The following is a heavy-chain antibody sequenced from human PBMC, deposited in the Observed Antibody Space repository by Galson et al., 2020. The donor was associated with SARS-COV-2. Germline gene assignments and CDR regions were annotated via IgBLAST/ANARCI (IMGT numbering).Heavy chain of an antibody. J-gene: IGHJ6*02. Sequence: ASVKVSCKASGYTFTSYAMNWVRQAPGQGLEWMGWINTNTGNPTYAQGFTGRFVFSLDTSVSTAYLQISSLKAEDTAVYYCARDLVVVVAVDYYYYGMDVWGQGTTVTVSS. CDR1: GYTFTSYA. CDR2: INTNTGNP. CDR3: ARDLVVVVAVDYYYYGMDV. D-gene: IGHD2-15*01. V-gene: IGHV7-4-1*02.